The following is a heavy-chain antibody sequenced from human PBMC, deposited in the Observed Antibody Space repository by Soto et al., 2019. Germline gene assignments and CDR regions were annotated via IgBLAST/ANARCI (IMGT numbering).Heavy chain of an antibody. D-gene: IGHD3-22*01. V-gene: IGHV4-39*01. J-gene: IGHJ2*01. CDR2: IYYSGST. Sequence: QLQLQESGPGLVKPSETLSLTCTVSGGSISSSSYYWGWIRQPPGKGLEWIGSIYYSGSTYYNPSLKSRVTISVDTSKNQFSLKLSSVTAADTAVYYCARRKDYYDSSGPTLYFDLWGRGTLVTVSS. CDR1: GGSISSSSYY. CDR3: ARRKDYYDSSGPTLYFDL.